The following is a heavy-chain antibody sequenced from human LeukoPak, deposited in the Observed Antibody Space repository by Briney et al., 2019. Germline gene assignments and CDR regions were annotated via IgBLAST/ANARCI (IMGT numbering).Heavy chain of an antibody. D-gene: IGHD6-13*01. Sequence: KASETLSPTCAVSGYSISGSNWWGWIRQPPGKGLEWIGYIYYSGSTYYNPSLKSRVTMSVDTSKNQFSLKLSSVTAVDTAVYYCARTPSRGDFDYWGQATLVTVSS. CDR2: IYYSGST. V-gene: IGHV4-28*01. CDR3: ARTPSRGDFDY. J-gene: IGHJ4*02. CDR1: GYSISGSNW.